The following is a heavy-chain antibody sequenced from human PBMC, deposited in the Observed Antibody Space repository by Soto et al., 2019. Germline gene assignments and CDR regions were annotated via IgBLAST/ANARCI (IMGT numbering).Heavy chain of an antibody. CDR2: IRYDGSNI. CDR3: ARDGVRFNPAPPGEYGMDV. CDR1: GFTFSGLG. J-gene: IGHJ6*02. Sequence: PGGSLRLSCAASGFTFSGLGMHWVRQAPGKGLEWVAVIRYDGSNIYYADAVRGRFTISRDNSKDTLYLQMNSLRAEDTAVYYCARDGVRFNPAPPGEYGMDVWSQGTTVTVSS. D-gene: IGHD2-8*01. V-gene: IGHV3-33*01.